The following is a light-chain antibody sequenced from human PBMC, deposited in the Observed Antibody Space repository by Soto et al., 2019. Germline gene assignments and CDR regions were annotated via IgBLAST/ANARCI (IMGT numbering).Light chain of an antibody. Sequence: EIVLTQSPGTLSLSPGERGTLSCRASQSVSSSYLAWYQQKPGQAPRLLIYGASIRATGIPDRFSGSGSGTDFTLTISRLEPEDFAVYYCQHYGSSMWTFGQGTKVEIK. J-gene: IGKJ1*01. CDR1: QSVSSSY. V-gene: IGKV3-20*01. CDR3: QHYGSSMWT. CDR2: GAS.